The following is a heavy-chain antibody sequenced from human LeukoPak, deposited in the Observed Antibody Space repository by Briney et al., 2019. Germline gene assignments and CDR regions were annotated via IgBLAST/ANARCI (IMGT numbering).Heavy chain of an antibody. CDR1: GGSISSSSYY. CDR2: IYYSGST. V-gene: IGHV4-39*01. D-gene: IGHD6-19*01. Sequence: PSETLSLTCTVSGGSISSSSYYWGWIRQPPGKGLEWIGSIYYSGSTYYNPSLKSRVTISVDTSKNQFSLKLSSVIAADTAVYYCARHRVRQWLVRYYFDYWGQGTLVTVSS. J-gene: IGHJ4*02. CDR3: ARHRVRQWLVRYYFDY.